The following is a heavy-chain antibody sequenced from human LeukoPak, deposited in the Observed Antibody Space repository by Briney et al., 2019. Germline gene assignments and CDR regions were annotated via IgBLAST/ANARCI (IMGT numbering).Heavy chain of an antibody. CDR3: TKLKGWYGEGFFDY. D-gene: IGHD6-19*01. CDR1: GFTVSSNY. CDR2: LYSGGAT. V-gene: IGHV3-53*01. Sequence: PGGSLRLSCAASGFTVSSNYLRWVRQPAGKGLEWVSVLYSGGATFYADSVKGRFTISRDTSKNTLYLQMNDLRADHTAVYYCTKLKGWYGEGFFDYWGQGTLVTVSS. J-gene: IGHJ4*02.